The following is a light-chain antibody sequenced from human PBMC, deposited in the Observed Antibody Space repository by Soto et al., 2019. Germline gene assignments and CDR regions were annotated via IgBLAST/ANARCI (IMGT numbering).Light chain of an antibody. CDR1: QSVSTY. CDR3: QQRSNWPPWT. V-gene: IGKV3-11*01. Sequence: EIVLTQSPATLSLSPGERATLSCRASQSVSTYLAWYQQKPGQAPRLLIYDASNRATGIAARFSGSGSGTDFTLTISSLEPEEFAVYYCQQRSNWPPWTFGQGTKVEIK. CDR2: DAS. J-gene: IGKJ1*01.